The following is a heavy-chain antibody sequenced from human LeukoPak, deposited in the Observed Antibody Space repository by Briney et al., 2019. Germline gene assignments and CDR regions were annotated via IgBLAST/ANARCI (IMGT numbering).Heavy chain of an antibody. D-gene: IGHD3-22*01. CDR2: INPNSGGT. Sequence: ASVKVSCKASRYTFTGYYMHWVRQAPGQGLEWMGWINPNSGGTNYAQKFQGRVTMTRDTSISTAYMELSRLRSDDTAVYYCARGEFLDSSGYFVDYWGQGTLVTVSS. J-gene: IGHJ4*02. V-gene: IGHV1-2*02. CDR3: ARGEFLDSSGYFVDY. CDR1: RYTFTGYY.